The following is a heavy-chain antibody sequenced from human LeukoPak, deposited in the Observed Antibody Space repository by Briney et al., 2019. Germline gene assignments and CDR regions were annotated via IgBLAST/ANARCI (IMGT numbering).Heavy chain of an antibody. Sequence: GRSLRLSCAASGFTFRTYAMHWVRQAPGKGLEWVAVISHDGSDKYYAGSVKGRFTISRDNSKNTLYLQMNSLRAEDTAVYFCAKDHGSGYDFGDYWSQGTLVTVSS. J-gene: IGHJ4*02. CDR1: GFTFRTYA. CDR2: ISHDGSDK. CDR3: AKDHGSGYDFGDY. V-gene: IGHV3-30*18. D-gene: IGHD5-12*01.